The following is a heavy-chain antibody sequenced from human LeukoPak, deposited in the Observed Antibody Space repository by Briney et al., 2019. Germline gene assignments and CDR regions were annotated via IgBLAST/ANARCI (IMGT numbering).Heavy chain of an antibody. CDR1: GFTFSSYS. V-gene: IGHV3-21*01. D-gene: IGHD2-15*01. J-gene: IGHJ4*02. CDR2: ISSSSSYI. CDR3: ARGLGGYVDY. Sequence: GGSLRLFCAASGFTFSSYSMNWVRPAPGKGLEWVSSISSSSSYIYYADSVKGRFTISRDNAKNSLYLQMNSLRAEDTAVYYCARGLGGYVDYWGQGTLVTVSS.